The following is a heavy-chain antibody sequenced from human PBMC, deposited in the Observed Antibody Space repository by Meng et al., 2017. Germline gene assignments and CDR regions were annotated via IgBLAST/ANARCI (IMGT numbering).Heavy chain of an antibody. Sequence: EWQLVASGCDLVQPGGSLRLFCAASGFTFSNYDIHWVRQAPAKGLEWVSTINGVGVNTYYADSVKGRFTISRDNSKNTLYLQMNSLRAEDTAIYYCATQPRVGSYWGRGTLVTVSS. D-gene: IGHD1-26*01. CDR2: INGVGVNT. CDR3: ATQPRVGSY. V-gene: IGHV3-23*04. J-gene: IGHJ4*02. CDR1: GFTFSNYD.